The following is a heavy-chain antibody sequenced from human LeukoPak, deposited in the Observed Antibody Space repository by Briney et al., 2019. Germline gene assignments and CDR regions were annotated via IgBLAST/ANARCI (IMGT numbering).Heavy chain of an antibody. CDR1: GFSLSTSGVG. Sequence: SGPTLVKPTQTLTLTCTFSGFSLSTSGVGVGWIRQPPGKALEWLALIYWDDDKRYSPSLKSRLTITKDTSKNQVVLTMTNMDPVDTATYYCAHRLQGSSYPYYFDYWAREPWSPSPQ. D-gene: IGHD6-6*01. CDR3: AHRLQGSSYPYYFDY. J-gene: IGHJ4*02. CDR2: IYWDDDK. V-gene: IGHV2-5*02.